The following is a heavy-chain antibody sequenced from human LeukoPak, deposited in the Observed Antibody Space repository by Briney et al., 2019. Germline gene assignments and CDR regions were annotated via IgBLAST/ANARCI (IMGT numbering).Heavy chain of an antibody. CDR2: ISGRGGNT. D-gene: IGHD3-22*01. J-gene: IGHJ1*01. CDR1: GFTFNNYA. V-gene: IGHV3-23*01. CDR3: ARVEDYYDSSGYYYQYFQH. Sequence: GGSLRLSCAASGFTFNNYAMTWVRQAPGKGLEWVSGISGRGGNTYYADSVKGRFTISRDNSKNTLYLQMNSLRAEDTAVYYCARVEDYYDSSGYYYQYFQHWGQGTLVTVSS.